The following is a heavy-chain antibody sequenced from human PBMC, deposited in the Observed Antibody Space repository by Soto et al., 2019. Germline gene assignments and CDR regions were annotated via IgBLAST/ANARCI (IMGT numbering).Heavy chain of an antibody. D-gene: IGHD2-21*01. CDR1: GGSISSYY. Sequence: SETLSLTCIVSGGSISSYYWSWIRQPPGKGLEWIGYIYYSGSTNYNPSLKSRVTISVDTSKNQFSLKLSSVTAADTAVYYCARQPLSIAARGYYYYMDVWGKGTTVTVSS. CDR3: ARQPLSIAARGYYYYMDV. V-gene: IGHV4-59*08. J-gene: IGHJ6*03. CDR2: IYYSGST.